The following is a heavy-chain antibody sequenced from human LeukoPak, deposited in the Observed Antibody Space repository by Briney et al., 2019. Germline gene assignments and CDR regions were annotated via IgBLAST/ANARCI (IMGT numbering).Heavy chain of an antibody. CDR2: INPKSGGT. Sequence: ASVKVSCKASGYTFSDYYMHWVRQAPGQGLEWMGRINPKSGGTSYAQKFQGGVTMTRDTSISTAYMELSRLISDDTVVYYCARERIAAAGSIDVFDIWGQGTMVTVSS. CDR3: ARERIAAAGSIDVFDI. J-gene: IGHJ3*02. V-gene: IGHV1-2*05. D-gene: IGHD6-13*01. CDR1: GYTFSDYY.